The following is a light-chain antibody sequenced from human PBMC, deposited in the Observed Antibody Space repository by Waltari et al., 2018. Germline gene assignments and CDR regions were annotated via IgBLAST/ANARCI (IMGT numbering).Light chain of an antibody. CDR1: QSVSND. CDR3: QQRSNWPLT. Sequence: DTVLTQSPDTLSLSPGERATLSCRASQSVSNDLAWYQQKPGQAPRLLIYGASHRATGIPARFSGSGSGTDFTLTISSLGPEDFAVYYCQQRSNWPLTFGGGTKVEIK. J-gene: IGKJ4*01. V-gene: IGKV3-11*01. CDR2: GAS.